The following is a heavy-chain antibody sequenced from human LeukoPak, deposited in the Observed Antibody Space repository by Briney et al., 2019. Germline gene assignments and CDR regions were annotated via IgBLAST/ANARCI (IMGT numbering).Heavy chain of an antibody. V-gene: IGHV3-33*01. J-gene: IGHJ4*02. D-gene: IGHD3-22*01. CDR3: ARDDFAGDSSGYIDY. CDR1: GFIFSNYG. Sequence: PGESLRLSCAASGFIFSNYGMHWVRQAPAKGLEWVAVVWFDGSNQYHADAVKGRFTISRDNSKNTLYLQMSSLRAEDTALYYCARDDFAGDSSGYIDYWGQGTLATVSS. CDR2: VWFDGSNQ.